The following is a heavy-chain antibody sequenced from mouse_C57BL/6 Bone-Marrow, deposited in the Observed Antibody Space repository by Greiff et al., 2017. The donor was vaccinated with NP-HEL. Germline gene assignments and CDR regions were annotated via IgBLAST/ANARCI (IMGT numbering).Heavy chain of an antibody. Sequence: DVHLVESGGGLVQPGGSVKLSCAASGFTFSDYGMAWVRQAPRKGPEWVAFISNLAYSIYYADTVTGRFTISRENAKNTLYLEMSSLRSEDTAMYYCARENYYGSSYDWYFDVWGTGTTVTVSS. CDR2: ISNLAYSI. CDR1: GFTFSDYG. V-gene: IGHV5-15*01. D-gene: IGHD1-1*01. J-gene: IGHJ1*03. CDR3: ARENYYGSSYDWYFDV.